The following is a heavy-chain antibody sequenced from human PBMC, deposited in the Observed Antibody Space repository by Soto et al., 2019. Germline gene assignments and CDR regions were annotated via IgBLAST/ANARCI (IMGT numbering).Heavy chain of an antibody. CDR3: ARDGDGRMTTNPYYYNGMDV. Sequence: SETLSLGGTVSGGSVGSYYWSWIRQPPGKGLEWIGYVFYTGRANYNASLKIRVSISLDTSNYQFSLKLSSVTAADTAVYYCARDGDGRMTTNPYYYNGMDVWGPGTTVTVSS. V-gene: IGHV4-59*02. CDR1: GGSVGSYY. J-gene: IGHJ6*02. CDR2: VFYTGRA. D-gene: IGHD4-4*01.